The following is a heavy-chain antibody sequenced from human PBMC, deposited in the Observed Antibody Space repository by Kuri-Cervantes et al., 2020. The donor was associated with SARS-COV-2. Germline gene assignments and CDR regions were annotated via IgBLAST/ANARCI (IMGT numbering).Heavy chain of an antibody. V-gene: IGHV5-51*01. CDR1: GDNFDTYW. J-gene: IGHJ3*02. Sequence: KVSCKGSGDNFDTYWIAWVRQMPGKGLEWMGIIYPDASETRYNPSFRGQVTISADKSISTAYLQWSSLKASDTAMYYCSTPMGIYCANTVCPNVDAFDIWGQGTMVTVSS. D-gene: IGHD2-8*01. CDR2: IYPDASET. CDR3: STPMGIYCANTVCPNVDAFDI.